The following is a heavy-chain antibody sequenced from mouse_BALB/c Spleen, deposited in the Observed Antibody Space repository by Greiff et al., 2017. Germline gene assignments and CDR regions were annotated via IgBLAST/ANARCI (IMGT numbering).Heavy chain of an antibody. CDR2: IDPANGNT. Sequence: EGQLQQSGAELVKPGASVKLSCTASGFNIKDSYMHWVKQRPEQGLEWIGRIDPANGNTKYDPKFQGKATITADTSSNTAYLQLSSLTSEDTAVYYCARGPSWGAMDYWGQGTSVTVSS. CDR1: GFNIKDSY. CDR3: ARGPSWGAMDY. V-gene: IGHV14-3*02. J-gene: IGHJ4*01.